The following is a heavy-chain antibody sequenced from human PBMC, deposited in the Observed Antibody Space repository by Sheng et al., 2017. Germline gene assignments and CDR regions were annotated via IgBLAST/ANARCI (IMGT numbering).Heavy chain of an antibody. J-gene: IGHJ3*02. CDR3: ARDRSSGTFYDAFRY. CDR2: IYYSGST. D-gene: IGHD1-26*01. Sequence: QVQLQESGPGLVKPSETLSLTCTVSGGSISSYYWSWIRQPPGKGLEWIGYIYYSGSTNYNPSLKSRVTISVDTSKNQFSLKLSSVTAADTAVYYCARDRSSGTFYDAFRYLGPRDNGHRLF. CDR1: GGSISSYY. V-gene: IGHV4-59*01.